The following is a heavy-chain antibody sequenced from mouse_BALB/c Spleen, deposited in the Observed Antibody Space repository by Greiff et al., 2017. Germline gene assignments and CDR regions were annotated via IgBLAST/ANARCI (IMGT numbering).Heavy chain of an antibody. J-gene: IGHJ4*01. CDR3: ARGDYDRDAMDY. CDR1: GYTFSSYW. D-gene: IGHD2-4*01. CDR2: ILPGSGST. V-gene: IGHV1-9*01. Sequence: VQLQQSGAELMKPGASVKISCKATGYTFSSYWIEWVKQRPGHGLEWIGEILPGSGSTNYNEKFKGKATFTADTSSNTAYMQLSSLTSEDSAVYYCARGDYDRDAMDYWGQGTSVTVSS.